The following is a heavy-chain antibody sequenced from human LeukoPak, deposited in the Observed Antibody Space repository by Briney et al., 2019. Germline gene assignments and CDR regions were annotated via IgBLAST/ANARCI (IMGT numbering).Heavy chain of an antibody. V-gene: IGHV3-30-3*01. Sequence: GRSLRLSCAASGFTFSSYAMHWVRQAPGKGLEWVAVISYDGSNKYYADSVKGRFTISRDNSKNTLYLQMNSLRAEDTAVYYCASSLGILDAFDIRGQGTMVTVSS. D-gene: IGHD7-27*01. J-gene: IGHJ3*02. CDR3: ASSLGILDAFDI. CDR1: GFTFSSYA. CDR2: ISYDGSNK.